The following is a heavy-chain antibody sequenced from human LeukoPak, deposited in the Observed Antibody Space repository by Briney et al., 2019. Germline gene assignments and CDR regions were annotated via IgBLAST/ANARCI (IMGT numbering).Heavy chain of an antibody. CDR2: IIPIFGTA. V-gene: IGHV1-69*05. J-gene: IGHJ4*02. CDR1: GGTFSSYA. CDR3: ASAYYYGSSGYYYGY. D-gene: IGHD3-22*01. Sequence: SVKVSCKASGGTFSSYAISWVRQAPGQGLEWMGRIIPIFGTANYAQKFQGRVTITTDESTSTAYMELSSLRSENTAVYYCASAYYYGSSGYYYGYWGQGTLVTVSS.